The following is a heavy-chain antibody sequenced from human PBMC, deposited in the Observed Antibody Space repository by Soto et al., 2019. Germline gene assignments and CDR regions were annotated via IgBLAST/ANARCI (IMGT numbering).Heavy chain of an antibody. V-gene: IGHV4-4*07. D-gene: IGHD1-26*01. CDR1: GDSMTKYY. Sequence: QVQLQESGPGLVKPSETLSLTCTVSGDSMTKYYWSWIRQPAGKGLEWIGRIYTSGSTNYNPSLKSRVTMSIDTSNNHFSLKLKSVPAADTAVYYCARTVGAAYYFDFWGQGALVTVSS. CDR2: IYTSGST. J-gene: IGHJ4*02. CDR3: ARTVGAAYYFDF.